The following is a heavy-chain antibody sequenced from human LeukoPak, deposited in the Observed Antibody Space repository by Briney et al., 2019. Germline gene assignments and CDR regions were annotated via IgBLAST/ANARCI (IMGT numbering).Heavy chain of an antibody. CDR3: ARDFTLVEYYDSSRSAPFDY. D-gene: IGHD3-22*01. CDR1: GYSFTDYY. Sequence: ASVKVSCKASGYSFTDYYIHWVRQAPGQGLEWMGWINPNSGGTNYAQMFQGRVTMTWDTSISTAYMELRSLRSDDTAVYYCARDFTLVEYYDSSRSAPFDYWGQGTLVTVSS. J-gene: IGHJ4*02. CDR2: INPNSGGT. V-gene: IGHV1-2*02.